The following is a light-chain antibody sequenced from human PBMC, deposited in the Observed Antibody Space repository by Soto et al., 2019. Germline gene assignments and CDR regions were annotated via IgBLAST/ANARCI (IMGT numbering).Light chain of an antibody. CDR3: SSYTKVDTQV. J-gene: IGLJ1*01. Sequence: QSALTQPASVSGSPGQSITISCTGTSSDIGVYKYVSWYQQHPGKPPKFIIYEVSNRPSGVSDRFSGSKSGNTASLTISGLQAEDEADSYCSSYTKVDTQVFGTGTKVTVL. CDR1: SSDIGVYKY. CDR2: EVS. V-gene: IGLV2-14*01.